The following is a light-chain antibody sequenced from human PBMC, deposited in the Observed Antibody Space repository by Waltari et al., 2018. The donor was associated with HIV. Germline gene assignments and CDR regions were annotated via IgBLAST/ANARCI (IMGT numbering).Light chain of an antibody. Sequence: QSALTQPRSVSGSPGQSVTISCTGSSSDVGGYNYVSWYQPHPTKAPKLIIYDVSERPSGVPDRFSGSKSGNRDSLTISGLQAEDEADYYCYSYAGSLLFGGGTKLTVL. CDR1: SSDVGGYNY. CDR2: DVS. V-gene: IGLV2-11*01. CDR3: YSYAGSLL. J-gene: IGLJ2*01.